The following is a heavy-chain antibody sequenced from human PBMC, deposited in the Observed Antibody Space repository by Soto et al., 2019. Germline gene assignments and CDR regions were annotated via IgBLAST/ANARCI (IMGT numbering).Heavy chain of an antibody. CDR1: GYTFTSYG. Sequence: ASVKVSCKASGYTFTSYGISWVRQAPGQGLEWMGWISAYNGNTNYAQKLQGRVTMTTDTSTSTAYMELRSLRSDDTALYYCARDSPVDIVATIPDYWGQGTLVTVSS. CDR3: ARDSPVDIVATIPDY. D-gene: IGHD5-12*01. V-gene: IGHV1-18*01. J-gene: IGHJ4*02. CDR2: ISAYNGNT.